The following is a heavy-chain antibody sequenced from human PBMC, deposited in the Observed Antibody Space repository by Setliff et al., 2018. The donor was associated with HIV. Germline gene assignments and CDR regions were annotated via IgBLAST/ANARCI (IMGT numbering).Heavy chain of an antibody. V-gene: IGHV4-4*07. CDR1: GGSISSYY. CDR2: ISAAGTI. Sequence: SETLSLTCTVSGGSISSYYWSWIRQPAGKRLEFIGRISAAGTINYNPSLRSRVTLSVDTSENQFSLTVNSVTAADTAMYFCARDEGRAAGSWWDQSASWYLDYWGHGILVTVPQ. D-gene: IGHD6-13*01. J-gene: IGHJ4*01. CDR3: ARDEGRAAGSWWDQSASWYLDY.